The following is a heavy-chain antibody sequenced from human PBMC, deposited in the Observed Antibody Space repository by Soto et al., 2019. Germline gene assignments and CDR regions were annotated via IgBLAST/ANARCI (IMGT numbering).Heavy chain of an antibody. J-gene: IGHJ6*02. D-gene: IGHD6-13*01. CDR1: GGTFNNYG. CDR3: ATQAVAGATGDGMDV. V-gene: IGHV1-69*06. Sequence: QVQLVQSGAEVKKPGSSVKVSCKASGGTFNNYGISWVRQAPGQGLEWMGGVIPIFGSAKYTEFFRGRITITAATATSTAYTARSSLKSEDTAEYYCATQAVAGATGDGMDVWGQGTTVTVSS. CDR2: VIPIFGSA.